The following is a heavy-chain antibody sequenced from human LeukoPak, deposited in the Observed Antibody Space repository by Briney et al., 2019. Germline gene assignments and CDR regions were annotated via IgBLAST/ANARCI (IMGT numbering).Heavy chain of an antibody. Sequence: SETLSLTCAVYGGSFSGYYWSWIRQPPGKGLEWIGEINHSGSTNYNPSLKSRVTISVDTSKNQFSLKLSSVTAADTAVYYCARGFRTWLWYYFGYWGQGTLVTVSS. CDR1: GGSFSGYY. J-gene: IGHJ4*02. CDR3: ARGFRTWLWYYFGY. CDR2: INHSGST. V-gene: IGHV4-34*01. D-gene: IGHD3-22*01.